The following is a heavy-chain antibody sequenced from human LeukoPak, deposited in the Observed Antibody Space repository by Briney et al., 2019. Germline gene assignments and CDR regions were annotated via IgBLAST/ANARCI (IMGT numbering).Heavy chain of an antibody. D-gene: IGHD6-13*01. Sequence: GGSLRLSCEGSGFTFSSHWMAWVRQAPGKGLEWVANIKQDGREMYSVDSVKGRFTISRDNSKNTLYLQMNSLRAEDTAVYYCAKVLSSGSFEDYWGQGTLVTVSS. CDR2: IKQDGREM. J-gene: IGHJ4*02. V-gene: IGHV3-7*03. CDR1: GFTFSSHW. CDR3: AKVLSSGSFEDY.